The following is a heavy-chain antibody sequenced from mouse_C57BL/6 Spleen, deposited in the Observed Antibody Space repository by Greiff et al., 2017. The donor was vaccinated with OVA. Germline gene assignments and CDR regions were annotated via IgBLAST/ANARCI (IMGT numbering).Heavy chain of an antibody. CDR3: TRNYDGSWYFDV. D-gene: IGHD2-3*01. CDR2: ISSGGDYI. Sequence: EVMLVESGEGLVTPGGSLKLSCAASGFTFSSYAMSWVRQTPDKRLEWVAYISSGGDYIYYAVTVKGRFTISRDHARNTLYLQMSSLKSEDTAMYYCTRNYDGSWYFDVWGTGTTVTVSS. CDR1: GFTFSSYA. V-gene: IGHV5-9-1*02. J-gene: IGHJ1*03.